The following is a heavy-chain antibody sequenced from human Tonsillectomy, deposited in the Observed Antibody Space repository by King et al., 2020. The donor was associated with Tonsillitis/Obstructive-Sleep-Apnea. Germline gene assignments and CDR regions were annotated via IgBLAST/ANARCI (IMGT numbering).Heavy chain of an antibody. J-gene: IGHJ6*03. V-gene: IGHV3-30*04. CDR1: GFTFSSCS. CDR2: ISYDGSNK. D-gene: IGHD4-17*01. CDR3: ARDSRFGDYAYYYNMDV. Sequence: QVQLVESGGGVVQPGGSLRLSCVASGFTFSSCSMNWVRQAPGKGLEWVAVISYDGSNKYYADSVKGRFTISRDNSKNTLYLQMSSLRAEDTAVYYCARDSRFGDYAYYYNMDVWGKGTTVTVSS.